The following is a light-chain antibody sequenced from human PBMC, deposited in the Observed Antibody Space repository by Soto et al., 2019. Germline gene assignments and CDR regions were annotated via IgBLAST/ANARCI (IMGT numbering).Light chain of an antibody. CDR2: AAS. V-gene: IGKV1-9*01. Sequence: DIQLTQSPSFLSASVGDRVTITCRASQGISSYLAWYQQKPGKAPTLLIYAASTLQSGVPSRFSGSGFGTDFTLTISSLQAEDFASYYCQQLRSYPSTFGGGTKGDIK. CDR1: QGISSY. CDR3: QQLRSYPST. J-gene: IGKJ4*01.